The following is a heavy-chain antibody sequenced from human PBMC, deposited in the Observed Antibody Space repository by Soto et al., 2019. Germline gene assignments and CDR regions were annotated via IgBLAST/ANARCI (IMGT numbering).Heavy chain of an antibody. CDR2: SDPRGGIT. J-gene: IGHJ4*02. D-gene: IGHD1-20*01. CDR3: ASGVLGHDNCATVGYYFDP. CDR1: GYSFTNFH. Sequence: HVQLSQSGAEVKKPRASVKVSCKASGYSFTNFHIHWVRQAPGQGLEWMGMSDPRGGITRDAQRRGGRITMTRGGSTRTGCVALRCLTSEDTAVYYCASGVLGHDNCATVGYYFDPWGQGTLVTVSS. V-gene: IGHV1-46*01.